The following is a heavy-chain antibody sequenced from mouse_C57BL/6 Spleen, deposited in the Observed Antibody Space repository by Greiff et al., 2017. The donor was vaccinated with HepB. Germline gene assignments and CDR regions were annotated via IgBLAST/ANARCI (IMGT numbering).Heavy chain of an antibody. CDR3: ARARGYGSSPYYFDY. V-gene: IGHV1-52*01. D-gene: IGHD1-1*01. CDR1: GYTFTSYW. J-gene: IGHJ2*01. Sequence: QVQLQQPGAELVRPGSSVKLSCKASGYTFTSYWMHWVKQRPIQGLEWIGNIDPSDSETHYNQKFKDKATLTVDKSSSTAYMQLSSLTSEDSAVYYCARARGYGSSPYYFDYWGQGTTRTVSS. CDR2: IDPSDSET.